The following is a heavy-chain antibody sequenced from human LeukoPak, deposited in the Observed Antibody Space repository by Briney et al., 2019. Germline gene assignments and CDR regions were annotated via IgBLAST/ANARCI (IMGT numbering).Heavy chain of an antibody. J-gene: IGHJ4*02. Sequence: PGGSLRLSCAASGFTFSSFSMNWVRQAPGKGLEWVGRIRSKANSYATAYAASVKGRFTISRDDSKNTAYLQMNSLKTEDTAVYYCTRAGIGITMVRGANDYWGQGTLVTVSS. D-gene: IGHD3-10*01. V-gene: IGHV3-73*01. CDR2: IRSKANSYAT. CDR3: TRAGIGITMVRGANDY. CDR1: GFTFSSFS.